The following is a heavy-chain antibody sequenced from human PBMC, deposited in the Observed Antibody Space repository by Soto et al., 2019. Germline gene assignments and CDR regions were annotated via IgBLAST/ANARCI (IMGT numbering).Heavy chain of an antibody. D-gene: IGHD3-22*01. CDR3: AKCDTYYYDSSGYPFDY. CDR2: ISGSGGST. CDR1: GFTFSSYA. V-gene: IGHV3-23*01. J-gene: IGHJ4*02. Sequence: GGSLRLSCAASGFTFSSYAMSWVRQAPGKGLEWVSAISGSGGSTYYADSVKGRFTISRDNSKNTLYLQMNSLRAEDTAVYYCAKCDTYYYDSSGYPFDYWGQGTLVTVSS.